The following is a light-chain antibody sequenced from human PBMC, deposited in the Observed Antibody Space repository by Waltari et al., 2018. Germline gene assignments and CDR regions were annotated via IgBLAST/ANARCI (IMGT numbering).Light chain of an antibody. CDR2: STS. Sequence: QTVVTQEPSLTVSPGGTVTLTCASSTGAVTSDYHPNWFQQKPGQEPRALIYSTSNRHSRAPARCSGSLLGGKAALTLSGVQPEDEAEYYCLLYYSNGPLWVFGGGTKLTVL. J-gene: IGLJ3*02. CDR3: LLYYSNGPLWV. V-gene: IGLV7-43*01. CDR1: TGAVTSDYH.